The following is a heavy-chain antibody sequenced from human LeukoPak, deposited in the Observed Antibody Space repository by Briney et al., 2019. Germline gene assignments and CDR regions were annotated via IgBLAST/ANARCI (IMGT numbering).Heavy chain of an antibody. CDR1: GGSISSSSYY. J-gene: IGHJ4*02. CDR3: ARSTYHDFWSGYYTGFLVDY. Sequence: TSETLSLTCTVSGGSISSSSYYWGWIRQPPGKGLEWIGTIYYSGSTYYNPSLKSRVTISVDTSKNQFSLKLSSVTAAATAVYYCARSTYHDFWSGYYTGFLVDYWGRGTLVTVSS. V-gene: IGHV4-39*01. D-gene: IGHD3-3*01. CDR2: IYYSGST.